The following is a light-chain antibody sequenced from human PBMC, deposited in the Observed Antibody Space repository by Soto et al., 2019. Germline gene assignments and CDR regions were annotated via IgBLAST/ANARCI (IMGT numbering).Light chain of an antibody. Sequence: DIQMTQSPSSLSASVGDRVTITCRASQTINNYLNWYQQKPGKAPKLLIYAASSLQGGVPSRFSGSRSGTHFTLTISSLQREDCAIYYCQQSSSTVLTFGGGTKVEI. J-gene: IGKJ4*01. CDR3: QQSSSTVLT. CDR1: QTINNY. CDR2: AAS. V-gene: IGKV1-39*01.